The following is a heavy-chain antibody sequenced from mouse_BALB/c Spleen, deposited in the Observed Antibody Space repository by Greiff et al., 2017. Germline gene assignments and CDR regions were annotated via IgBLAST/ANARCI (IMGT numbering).Heavy chain of an antibody. J-gene: IGHJ4*01. CDR3: ASYPSMDY. CDR1: GFNIKDTY. CDR2: IDPANGNT. D-gene: IGHD2-10*01. Sequence: VQLKQSGAELVKPGASVKLSCTASGFNIKDTYMHWVKQRPEQGLEWIGRIDPANGNTKYDPKFQGKATITADTSSNTAYLQLSSLTSEDTAVYYCASYPSMDYWGQGTSVTVSS. V-gene: IGHV14-3*02.